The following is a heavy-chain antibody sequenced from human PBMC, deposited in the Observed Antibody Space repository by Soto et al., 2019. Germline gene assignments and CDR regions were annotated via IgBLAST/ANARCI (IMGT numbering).Heavy chain of an antibody. Sequence: GESLKISCKGSGYSFTSYWIAWVRQMPGKGLECMGIIYPGDSDTRYSPSFEGQVTISADKSINTAYLMGSSLKASDSAMYYCARPFDTSGWYDHWGQGTLVTVSS. D-gene: IGHD6-19*01. V-gene: IGHV5-51*01. CDR3: ARPFDTSGWYDH. CDR1: GYSFTSYW. J-gene: IGHJ5*02. CDR2: IYPGDSDT.